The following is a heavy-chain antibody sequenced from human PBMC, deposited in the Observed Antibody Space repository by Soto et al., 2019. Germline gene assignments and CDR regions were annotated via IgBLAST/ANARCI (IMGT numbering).Heavy chain of an antibody. Sequence: TLSLTCAVSGGSISSGGYSWSWIRQPPGKGLEWIGYIYHSGSTYYNPSLKSRVTISVDRSKNQFSLKLSSVTAADTAVYYCARAAVDTAMVTGFDPWGQGTLVTVSS. D-gene: IGHD5-18*01. CDR1: GGSISSGGYS. J-gene: IGHJ5*02. CDR2: IYHSGST. CDR3: ARAAVDTAMVTGFDP. V-gene: IGHV4-30-2*01.